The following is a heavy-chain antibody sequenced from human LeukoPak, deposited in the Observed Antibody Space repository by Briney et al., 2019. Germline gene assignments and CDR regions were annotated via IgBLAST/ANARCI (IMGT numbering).Heavy chain of an antibody. V-gene: IGHV3-30-3*01. Sequence: GGSLRLSCAASGFTFSSYAMHWVRQAPGKGLEWVAVISYDGSNKYYADSVKGRFTISRDNSKNTLYLQMNSLRAEDTAVYYCARGLPNNYDILTGTVDYWGQGTLVTVSS. D-gene: IGHD3-9*01. J-gene: IGHJ4*02. CDR3: ARGLPNNYDILTGTVDY. CDR2: ISYDGSNK. CDR1: GFTFSSYA.